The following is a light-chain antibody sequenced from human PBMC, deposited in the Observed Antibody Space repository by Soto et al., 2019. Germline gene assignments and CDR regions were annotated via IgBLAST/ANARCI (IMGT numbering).Light chain of an antibody. V-gene: IGKV3-20*01. J-gene: IGKJ1*01. CDR1: QSVSSSY. CDR2: GAS. CDR3: QQYGSSPWT. Sequence: IAFTQSPGTLSLSPGERATLSCRASQSVSSSYLAWYQQKPGQAPRLLIYGASSRATGIPDRFSGSGSGTDFTLTISRLEPEDFAVYYCQQYGSSPWTFGQGTKV.